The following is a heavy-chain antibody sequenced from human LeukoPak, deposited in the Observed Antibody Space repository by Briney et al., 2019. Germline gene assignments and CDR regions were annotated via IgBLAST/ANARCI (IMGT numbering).Heavy chain of an antibody. CDR1: GXTVSAVTTKY. CDR2: IYSDDST. CDR3: ARGAWDV. Sequence: GGSLRLSCAASGXTVSAVTTKYMTWVRQAPGKGLEWVSVIYSDDSTFYANSVKGRFTISRDNSKNTLFLQMNSLRGEDTAVYYCARGAWDVWGQGATVTVSS. J-gene: IGHJ6*02. V-gene: IGHV3-66*01.